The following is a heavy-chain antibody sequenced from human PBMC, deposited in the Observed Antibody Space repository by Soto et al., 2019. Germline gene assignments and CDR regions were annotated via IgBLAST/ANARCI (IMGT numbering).Heavy chain of an antibody. J-gene: IGHJ4*02. CDR1: GFTFNNYA. V-gene: IGHV3-23*01. CDR3: AKGRGGSGSLTPSVDF. D-gene: IGHD3-10*01. Sequence: EVQLLDSGGGLVQPGGSLRLSCAASGFTFNNYAMTWVRQAPGKGLEWVSAISGGGDTKSYADSVKGRFTVSRDGSKNTLYLQMSSLRAEETALYYCAKGRGGSGSLTPSVDFWGQGTLVTVSS. CDR2: ISGGGDTK.